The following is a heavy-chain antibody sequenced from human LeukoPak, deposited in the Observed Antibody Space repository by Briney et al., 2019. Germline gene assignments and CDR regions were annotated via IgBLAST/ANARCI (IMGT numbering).Heavy chain of an antibody. CDR3: ARDVPLFSWLRSGPPFDP. V-gene: IGHV1-24*01. CDR2: FDPEDGET. CDR1: GYTLTELS. Sequence: ASVKVSCKVSGYTLTELSMHWVRQAPGKGLEWMGGFDPEDGETIYAQKFQGRVTMTEDTSTDTAYMELSSLRSEDTAVYYCARDVPLFSWLRSGPPFDPWGQGTLVTVSS. D-gene: IGHD5-12*01. J-gene: IGHJ5*02.